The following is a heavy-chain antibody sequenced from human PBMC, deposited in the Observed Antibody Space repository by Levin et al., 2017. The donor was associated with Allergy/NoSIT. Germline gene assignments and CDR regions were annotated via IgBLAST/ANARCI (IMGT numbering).Heavy chain of an antibody. CDR1: GYTFTGYY. V-gene: IGHV1-2*02. J-gene: IGHJ4*02. D-gene: IGHD2-15*01. CDR2: INPNSGGT. CDR3: ARVGYCSGGSCYSRGPVDY. Sequence: GESLKISCKASGYTFTGYYMHWVRQAPGQGLEWMGWINPNSGGTNYAQKFQGRVTMTRDTSISTAYMELSRLRSDDTAVYYCARVGYCSGGSCYSRGPVDYWGQGTLVTVSS.